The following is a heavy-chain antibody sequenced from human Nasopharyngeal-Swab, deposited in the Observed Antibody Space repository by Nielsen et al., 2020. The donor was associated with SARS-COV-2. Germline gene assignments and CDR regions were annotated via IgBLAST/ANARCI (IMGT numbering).Heavy chain of an antibody. V-gene: IGHV4-61*01. CDR2: IYYSGST. Sequence: SETLSLTCTFSGGSISSSSYYWSWIRQHPGKGLEWIGYIYYSGSTNYNPSLKSRVTISVDTSKNQFSLKLSSVTAADTAVYYCARGYAFDIWGQGTMVTVSS. J-gene: IGHJ3*02. CDR3: ARGYAFDI. CDR1: GGSISSSSYY.